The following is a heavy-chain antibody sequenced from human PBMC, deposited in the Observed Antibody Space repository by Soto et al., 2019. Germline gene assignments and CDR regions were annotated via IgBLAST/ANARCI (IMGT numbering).Heavy chain of an antibody. Sequence: QVQLQESGPGLVKPSQTLTLTCTVSDDSITGGGYFWTWIRQLPGQGLEWLGSTYYRGNTFYNPSLTSRGTTTPDPPQRRVALRVTAVTAADTGIYFWARGGSGTYHVWGQGTLVSVAA. CDR1: DDSITGGGYF. V-gene: IGHV4-31*02. J-gene: IGHJ4*02. CDR3: ARGGSGTYHV. CDR2: TYYRGNT. D-gene: IGHD3-10*01.